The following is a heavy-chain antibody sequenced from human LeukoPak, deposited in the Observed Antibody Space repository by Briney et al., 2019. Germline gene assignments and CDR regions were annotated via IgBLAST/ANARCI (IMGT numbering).Heavy chain of an antibody. V-gene: IGHV4-34*01. D-gene: IGHD2-2*01. J-gene: IGHJ6*02. CDR1: GGSFSGYY. CDR3: ARGRFSRSYADYYYYGMDV. Sequence: SETLSLTCTVYGGSFSGYYWSWIRQPPGKGLEWIGEINHSGSTNYNPSLKSRVTISVDTSKNQFSLKLSSVTAADTAVYYCARGRFSRSYADYYYYGMDVWGQGTTVTVSS. CDR2: INHSGST.